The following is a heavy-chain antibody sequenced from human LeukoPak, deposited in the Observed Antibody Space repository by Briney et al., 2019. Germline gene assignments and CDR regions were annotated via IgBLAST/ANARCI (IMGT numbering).Heavy chain of an antibody. J-gene: IGHJ3*01. Sequence: PSETLSLTCTVSGGSISSHYGTWIRQPPGKGLEWMGYIYNTGTTNYNPSLKSRITISLDTSKNQFSLKLTYVTAADTAVYFCARDDYGVFDAFDVWGQGTVVTVSS. CDR1: GGSISSHY. V-gene: IGHV4-59*08. CDR2: IYNTGTT. D-gene: IGHD3-16*01. CDR3: ARDDYGVFDAFDV.